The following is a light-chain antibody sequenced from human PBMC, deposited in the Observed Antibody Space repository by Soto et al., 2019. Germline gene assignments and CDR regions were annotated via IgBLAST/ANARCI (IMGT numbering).Light chain of an antibody. CDR2: AAS. CDR3: QQNYRNPQT. CDR1: QNIADF. Sequence: DVQMTQSPSSLSASVGDRVTITCRASQNIADFLNWYQQKSGKAPKLMIYAASRLQTRVPSRFSGSRSETEFTLTINSLQPEDFATYYCQQNYRNPQTFGQGTKVEIK. J-gene: IGKJ1*01. V-gene: IGKV1-39*01.